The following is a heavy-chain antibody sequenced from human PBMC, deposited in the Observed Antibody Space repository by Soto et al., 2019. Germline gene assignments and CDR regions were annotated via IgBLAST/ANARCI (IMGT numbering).Heavy chain of an antibody. Sequence: QLQLQESGPGLVKPSETLSLTCTVSGGSISSSSYYWGWIRQPPGKGLEWIGSIYYSGSTYYNPSLKSRVTISVDTSKNQFSLKLSSVTAADTAVYYCASENILFYCSGGSCYSAWFDPWGQGTLVTVSS. CDR1: GGSISSSSYY. CDR2: IYYSGST. J-gene: IGHJ5*02. D-gene: IGHD2-15*01. CDR3: ASENILFYCSGGSCYSAWFDP. V-gene: IGHV4-39*01.